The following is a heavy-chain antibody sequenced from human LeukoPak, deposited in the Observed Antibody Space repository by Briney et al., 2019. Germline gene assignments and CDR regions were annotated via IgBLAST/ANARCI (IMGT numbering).Heavy chain of an antibody. J-gene: IGHJ4*02. Sequence: SVKVSCKASGGTFSSYAISWVRQAPGQGLEWMGGIIPIFGTANYAQKFQGRVTITADESTSTAYMELSSLRSEDTAVYYCASGSSPYGNYYDYWGQGTLVTVSS. V-gene: IGHV1-69*01. CDR2: IIPIFGTA. CDR1: GGTFSSYA. D-gene: IGHD2-15*01. CDR3: ASGSSPYGNYYDY.